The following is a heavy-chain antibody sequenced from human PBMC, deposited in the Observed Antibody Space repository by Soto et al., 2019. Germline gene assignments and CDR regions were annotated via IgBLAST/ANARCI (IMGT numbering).Heavy chain of an antibody. CDR3: ARGVWSGYSDV. Sequence: GASVKVSCKACRVTFSRYAISWVRQAPGQGLEWMGGIIPIFGTANYAQKFQGRVTITADESTSTAYMELSSLRSEDTAVYYRARGVWSGYSDVWGQGTTVTVSS. J-gene: IGHJ6*02. V-gene: IGHV1-69*13. D-gene: IGHD3-3*01. CDR2: IIPIFGTA. CDR1: RVTFSRYA.